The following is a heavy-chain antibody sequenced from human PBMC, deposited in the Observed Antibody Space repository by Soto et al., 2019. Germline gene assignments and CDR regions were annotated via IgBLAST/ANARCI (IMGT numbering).Heavy chain of an antibody. J-gene: IGHJ6*02. Sequence: SETLCLTCTVSGGSISSYYWSWIRQPPGKGLEWIGYIYYSGSTNYNPSLKSRVTISVDTSKNQFSLKLSSVTAADTAVYYCARTYYDFWSGYPGDLYYYGMDVWGQGTTVT. CDR2: IYYSGST. V-gene: IGHV4-59*13. CDR1: GGSISSYY. CDR3: ARTYYDFWSGYPGDLYYYGMDV. D-gene: IGHD3-3*01.